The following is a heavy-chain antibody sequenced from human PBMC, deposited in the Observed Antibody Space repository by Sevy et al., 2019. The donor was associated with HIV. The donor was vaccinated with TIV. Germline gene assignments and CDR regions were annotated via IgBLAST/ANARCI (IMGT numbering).Heavy chain of an antibody. J-gene: IGHJ4*02. Sequence: SETLSLTCSVSGGSISRSSYDWGWIRQPPGKGLEWIGSMYFSGRTSYNPSLKSRITISVDTSKNQFSLKLTSVTVADTAVYYCARQGGIVDRAFDFWGQGTLVTVSS. V-gene: IGHV4-39*01. CDR2: MYFSGRT. CDR3: ARQGGIVDRAFDF. D-gene: IGHD2-21*01. CDR1: GGSISRSSYD.